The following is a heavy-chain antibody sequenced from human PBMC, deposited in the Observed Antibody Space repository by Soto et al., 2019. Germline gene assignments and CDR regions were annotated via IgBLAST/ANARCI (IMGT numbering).Heavy chain of an antibody. V-gene: IGHV3-21*01. Sequence: EVQLVESGGGLVKPGGSLRVSCAASGFTFSNYSMNWVRQAPGKGLEWVSSISSTSKYIYYADSVKGRFTISRDNAQKSLYLQMNSLRAEDTAVYYCARGLSSGWFDYLRQGPLVTVSA. CDR1: GFTFSNYS. CDR3: ARGLSSGWFDY. CDR2: ISSTSKYI. D-gene: IGHD6-19*01. J-gene: IGHJ5*01.